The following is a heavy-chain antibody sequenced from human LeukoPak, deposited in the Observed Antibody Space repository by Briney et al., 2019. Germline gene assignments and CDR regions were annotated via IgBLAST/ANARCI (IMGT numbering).Heavy chain of an antibody. V-gene: IGHV4-59*01. CDR3: ARVDSSSWRNSWFDP. CDR1: GGSISSYY. D-gene: IGHD6-13*01. CDR2: IYYSGST. Sequence: ASETLSLTCTVSGGSISSYYWSWIRQPPGKGLEWIGYIYYSGSTNYNPSLKSRVTISVDTSKNQFSLKLSFVTAADTAVYYCARVDSSSWRNSWFDPWGQGTLVTVSS. J-gene: IGHJ5*02.